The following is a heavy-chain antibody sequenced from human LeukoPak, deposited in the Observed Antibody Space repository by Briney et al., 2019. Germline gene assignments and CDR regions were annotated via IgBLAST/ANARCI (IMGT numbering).Heavy chain of an antibody. CDR1: GFTFSSYG. CDR3: AKGTTVRFYYYYMDV. Sequence: PGGSLRLSCAASGFTFSSYGMSWVRQAPGKGLEWVSAISGSGGSTYYADSVKGRLTISRDNSKNTLYLQMNSLRAEDTAVYYCAKGTTVRFYYYYMDVWGKGTTVTISS. V-gene: IGHV3-23*01. D-gene: IGHD4-17*01. J-gene: IGHJ6*03. CDR2: ISGSGGST.